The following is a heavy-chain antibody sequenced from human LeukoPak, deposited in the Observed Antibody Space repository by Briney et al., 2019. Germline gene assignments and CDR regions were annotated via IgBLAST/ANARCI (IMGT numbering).Heavy chain of an antibody. J-gene: IGHJ4*02. V-gene: IGHV3-21*01. CDR1: GFTFSTYT. Sequence: GGSLRLSCVASGFTFSTYTMNWVRQAPGKGLEWVSSISSSSFFISYADSVKGRFTISRDNAKNSLYLQMKSLRAEDTAVYYCARGGGAFDYWGQGTLVTVSS. CDR2: ISSSSFFI. CDR3: ARGGGAFDY. D-gene: IGHD3-16*01.